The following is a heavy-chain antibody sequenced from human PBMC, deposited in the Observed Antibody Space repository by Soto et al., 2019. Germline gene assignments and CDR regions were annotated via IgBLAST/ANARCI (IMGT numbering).Heavy chain of an antibody. Sequence: EVQVVESGGGLVKPGGSLRLSCAASGLTVNNAWMNWVRQAPGKGLEWVGRIKNKTEGGTTDYAAPVKGRFTISRDDSKKTVFLQMNSLKTEDTGVYFCTLSRPYYFYGMDVWGQGTTVTV. J-gene: IGHJ6*02. V-gene: IGHV3-15*07. CDR2: IKNKTEGGTT. CDR1: GLTVNNAW. D-gene: IGHD6-6*01. CDR3: TLSRPYYFYGMDV.